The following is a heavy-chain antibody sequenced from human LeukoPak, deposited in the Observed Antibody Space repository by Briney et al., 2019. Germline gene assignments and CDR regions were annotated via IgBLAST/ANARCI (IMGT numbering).Heavy chain of an antibody. J-gene: IGHJ5*02. Sequence: ASVKVSCKASGYTFTSYHMHWVRQAPGQGLEWMGIINPSGGSTSYAQKFQGRVTMTRDTSTSTVYMELSSLRSEDTAVYYCARAFHWNYGSRWFDPWGQGTLVTVSS. V-gene: IGHV1-46*01. CDR3: ARAFHWNYGSRWFDP. D-gene: IGHD1-7*01. CDR2: INPSGGST. CDR1: GYTFTSYH.